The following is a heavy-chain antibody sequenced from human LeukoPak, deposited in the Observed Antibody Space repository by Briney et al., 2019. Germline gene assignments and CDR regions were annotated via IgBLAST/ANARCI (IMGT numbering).Heavy chain of an antibody. D-gene: IGHD5-24*01. J-gene: IGHJ4*02. CDR1: GGSVTITNSY. V-gene: IGHV4-39*07. CDR2: MNYGGRS. Sequence: SETLSLTRSVSGGSVTITNSYWVWIRQAPGKTLEWIGSMNYGGRSSYNPSLKSRVTISVDTSKNQFSLKLTSLTAADTAVYYCAKVAPRWLQPFPGDYWGQGTLVTVSS. CDR3: AKVAPRWLQPFPGDY.